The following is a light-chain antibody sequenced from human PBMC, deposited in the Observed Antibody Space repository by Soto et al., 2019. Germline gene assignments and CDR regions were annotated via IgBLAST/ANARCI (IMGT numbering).Light chain of an antibody. CDR1: QSVSSN. CDR3: QQYDNWPIT. CDR2: GAS. Sequence: EIVMTQSPATLSVSPGERATLSCRASQSVSSNLAWYQQKPGQAPRRLIYGASTRATGIPARFSGSGSGTEFTLTISSLQSEDFAVFYCQQYDNWPITFGQGTRLEMK. V-gene: IGKV3-15*01. J-gene: IGKJ5*01.